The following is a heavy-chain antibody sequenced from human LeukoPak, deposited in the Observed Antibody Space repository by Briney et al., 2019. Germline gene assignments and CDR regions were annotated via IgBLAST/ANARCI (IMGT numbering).Heavy chain of an antibody. CDR1: GFTFSAYW. CDR2: IKLDESEE. CDR3: ARISSSWYVFDY. J-gene: IGHJ4*02. D-gene: IGHD6-13*01. Sequence: HPGGSLRLSCAASGFTFSAYWMTWVRQAPGKGLEWVANIKLDESEEYYVDSVKGRFTISRDNAKNSLYLQMYSLRAEDTAVYYCARISSSWYVFDYWGQGTLVTV. V-gene: IGHV3-7*01.